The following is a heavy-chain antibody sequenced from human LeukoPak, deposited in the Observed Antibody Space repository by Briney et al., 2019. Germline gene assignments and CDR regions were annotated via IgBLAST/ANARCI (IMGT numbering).Heavy chain of an antibody. Sequence: GGSLRLSCSASGFTFSTYAMHWVRQAPGKGLEYVSAISSDGGRTYYADSVKGRFTISRDNSKNTLYLQMSSLRAEDTAVYYCVKVASVTTFGGTFDYWGQGTLVTVSS. CDR2: ISSDGGRT. J-gene: IGHJ4*02. CDR3: VKVASVTTFGGTFDY. V-gene: IGHV3-64D*09. D-gene: IGHD3-16*01. CDR1: GFTFSTYA.